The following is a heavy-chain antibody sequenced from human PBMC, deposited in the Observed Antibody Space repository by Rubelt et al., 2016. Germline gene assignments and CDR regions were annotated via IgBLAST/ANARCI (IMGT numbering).Heavy chain of an antibody. CDR2: IIPILGIA. J-gene: IGHJ4*02. V-gene: IGHV1-69*10. CDR1: GGTFSSYA. Sequence: GGTFSSYAISWVRQAPGQGLEWMGGIIPILGIANYAQKFQGRVTITADKSTSTAYMELSSLRSEDTAVYYCARVPTISSYGSYFDYWGQGTLVTVSS. CDR3: ARVPTISSYGSYFDY. D-gene: IGHD5-18*01.